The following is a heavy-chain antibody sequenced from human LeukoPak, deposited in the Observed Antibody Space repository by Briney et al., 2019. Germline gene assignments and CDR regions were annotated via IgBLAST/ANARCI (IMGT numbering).Heavy chain of an antibody. CDR1: GGSFSGFY. D-gene: IGHD3-16*01. CDR3: ASWVGPQWVSWGHYFDY. V-gene: IGHV4-34*01. Sequence: SETLSLTCAVYGGSFSGFYWSWIRQPPGKGLEWIGEINHSGSTTYNPSLKSRVTISADASKNQFSLRLSSVTAADTAVYYCASWVGPQWVSWGHYFDYWGQGTLVTVSS. CDR2: INHSGST. J-gene: IGHJ4*02.